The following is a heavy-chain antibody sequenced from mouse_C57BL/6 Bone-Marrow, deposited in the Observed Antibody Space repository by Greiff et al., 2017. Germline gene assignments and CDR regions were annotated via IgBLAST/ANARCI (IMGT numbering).Heavy chain of an antibody. D-gene: IGHD2-4*01. CDR1: GFTFSSYG. CDR2: ISSGGSYT. Sequence: EVQRVESGGDLVKPGGSLKLSCAASGFTFSSYGMSWVRQTPDKRLEWVATISSGGSYTYYPDSVKGRFTITRDNAKNTLYLQMSSLKSEDSATYYCARQPRRLLRPAWFAYWGQGTLVTVSA. V-gene: IGHV5-6*01. J-gene: IGHJ3*01. CDR3: ARQPRRLLRPAWFAY.